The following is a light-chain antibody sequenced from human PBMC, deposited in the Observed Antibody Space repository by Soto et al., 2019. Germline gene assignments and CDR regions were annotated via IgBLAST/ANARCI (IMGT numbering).Light chain of an antibody. J-gene: IGLJ2*01. CDR1: SSNIGSNF. CDR3: AAWDDSLSGVV. V-gene: IGLV1-47*01. Sequence: QAVVTQPPSASGTPGQRVTISCSGSSSNIGSNFIYWYQQLPGTAPKLLIYRNNERPSGVPDRFSGSKSGTSASLAISGLRSEDEADYHCAAWDDSLSGVVFGGGTKLT. CDR2: RNN.